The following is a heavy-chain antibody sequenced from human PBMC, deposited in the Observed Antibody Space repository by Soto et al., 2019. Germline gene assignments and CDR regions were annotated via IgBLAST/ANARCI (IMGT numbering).Heavy chain of an antibody. Sequence: QVQLVESGGGVVQPGRSLRLSCAASGFTFSSYGMHWVRQAPGKGLEWVAVIWYDGSNKYYADSVKGRFTISRDNSKNTLYLQMNSLRAEDTAVYYCARDREPHSIAAAGTFDYWGQGTLVTVSS. V-gene: IGHV3-33*01. CDR2: IWYDGSNK. D-gene: IGHD6-13*01. J-gene: IGHJ4*02. CDR3: ARDREPHSIAAAGTFDY. CDR1: GFTFSSYG.